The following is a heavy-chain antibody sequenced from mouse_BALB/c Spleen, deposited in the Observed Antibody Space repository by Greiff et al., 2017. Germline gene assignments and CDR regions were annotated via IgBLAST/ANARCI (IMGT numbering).Heavy chain of an antibody. J-gene: IGHJ2*01. Sequence: QVQLQQSGPELVKPGASVKISCKASGYAFSSSWMNWVKQRPGQGLEWIGRIYPGDGDTNYTGKFKGKARLTADKSSSTAYMQLSSLTSVDSAVYFCARGCDGFDYWGQGTTLTVSS. V-gene: IGHV1-82*01. CDR2: IYPGDGDT. CDR1: GYAFSSSW. CDR3: ARGCDGFDY.